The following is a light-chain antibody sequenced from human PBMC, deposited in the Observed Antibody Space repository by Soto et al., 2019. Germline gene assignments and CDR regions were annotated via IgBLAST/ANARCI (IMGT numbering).Light chain of an antibody. J-gene: IGKJ1*01. CDR2: DAS. CDR1: QSVGYW. V-gene: IGKV1-5*01. Sequence: DIQMTQSPSTLSASVGDRVTITCRASQSVGYWLAWYQQKPGKAPTFLVYDASNLHSGVPARFSGSGSGSEFTLTISSLQPDDFATYYCQQYHRYSRTFGQGTKVDIK. CDR3: QQYHRYSRT.